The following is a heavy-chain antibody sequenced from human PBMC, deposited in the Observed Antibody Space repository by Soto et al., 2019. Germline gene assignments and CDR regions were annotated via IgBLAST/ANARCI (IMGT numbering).Heavy chain of an antibody. V-gene: IGHV3-23*01. J-gene: IGHJ4*02. CDR2: ISGSGGST. Sequence: GGSLRLSCAASGFTFSSYAMSWVRQAPGKGLEWVSAISGSGGSTYYADSVKGRFTISRDNSKNTLYLQMNSLRAEDTAVYYCAKDSTIFGVVIMVPFDYWGQGTLVTVSS. CDR1: GFTFSSYA. D-gene: IGHD3-3*01. CDR3: AKDSTIFGVVIMVPFDY.